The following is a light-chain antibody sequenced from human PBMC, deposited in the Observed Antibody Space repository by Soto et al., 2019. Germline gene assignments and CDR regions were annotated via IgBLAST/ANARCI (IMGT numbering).Light chain of an antibody. V-gene: IGKV3D-20*01. Sequence: EIVLTQSPATLSLSQGERATLSCGASQSVSSSYLAWYQQKPGLAPRLLIYDASSRATGIPDWFSGSGSGTDFTLTISRLEPEDFAVYCCQQYGSSPYTFGQGTKLEIK. CDR1: QSVSSSY. CDR3: QQYGSSPYT. CDR2: DAS. J-gene: IGKJ2*01.